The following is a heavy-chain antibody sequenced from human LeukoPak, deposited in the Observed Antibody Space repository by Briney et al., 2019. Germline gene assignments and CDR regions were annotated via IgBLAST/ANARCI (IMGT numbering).Heavy chain of an antibody. CDR2: ISYDGSNK. CDR1: GFTFRSYA. V-gene: IGHV3-30-3*01. CDR3: ARDPNYYGSGSYNAFDI. D-gene: IGHD3-10*01. Sequence: GGSLRLSCAASGFTFRSYAMLWVRQAPGKGLEWVAVISYDGSNKYYAASVKGRFTISRDNSKNTLYLQMNSLRAEDTAVYYCARDPNYYGSGSYNAFDIWGQGTMVTVSS. J-gene: IGHJ3*02.